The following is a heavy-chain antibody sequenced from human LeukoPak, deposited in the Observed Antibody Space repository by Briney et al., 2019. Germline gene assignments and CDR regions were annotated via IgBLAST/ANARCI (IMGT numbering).Heavy chain of an antibody. D-gene: IGHD2/OR15-2a*01. J-gene: IGHJ4*02. CDR2: IYYSGNT. CDR3: ASHRRYTTGSEEFDY. V-gene: IGHV4-39*01. CDR1: GITVSDNY. Sequence: GSLRLSCAASGITVSDNYMSWVRLAPGKGLEWIGSIYYSGNTYYHPSLKSRVTISVDTSKNQFSLKLSSVTAADTAVYYCASHRRYTTGSEEFDYWGQGALVTVSS.